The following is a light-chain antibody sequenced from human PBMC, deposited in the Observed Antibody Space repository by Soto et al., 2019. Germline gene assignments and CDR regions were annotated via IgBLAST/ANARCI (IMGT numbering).Light chain of an antibody. CDR2: WAS. CDR1: QIVLSSSNNKNY. J-gene: IGKJ1*01. V-gene: IGKV4-1*01. CDR3: QQYYSSPLT. Sequence: DIVMTQSPDSLAGSLGERATINCKSSQIVLSSSNNKNYLAWYQQKPRQPPKLLINWASTRASGVPDRFSGSGSGTDFTLTIISLQAEDVAVYYCQQYYSSPLTFGQGTKVDIK.